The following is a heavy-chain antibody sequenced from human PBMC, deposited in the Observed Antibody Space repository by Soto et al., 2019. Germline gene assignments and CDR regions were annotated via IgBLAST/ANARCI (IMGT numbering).Heavy chain of an antibody. CDR2: ISGSGGST. CDR3: CSPWLYRKPTDSFDI. Sequence: PGGSLRLSCAASGFTFSSYAMSWVRQAPGKGLEWVSAISGSGGSTYYADSVKGRFTISRDNSKNTLYLQMNSLRAEDTAVYYCCSPWLYRKPTDSFDIWGQGTMVTVSS. D-gene: IGHD3-16*02. CDR1: GFTFSSYA. V-gene: IGHV3-23*01. J-gene: IGHJ3*02.